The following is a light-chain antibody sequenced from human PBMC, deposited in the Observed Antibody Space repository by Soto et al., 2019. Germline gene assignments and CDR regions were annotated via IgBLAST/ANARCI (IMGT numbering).Light chain of an antibody. V-gene: IGKV1-39*01. CDR1: QGINVY. J-gene: IGKJ4*01. Sequence: DIQMTQSPSSLSASVGDRLTIACRATQGINVYLSLYPKKPGRAPDLLIYGASNLHVGVPLRFSGSGAGTDFTLTITDLQPEDFATYYCQQNFSPSVTFGGGTTGEIK. CDR2: GAS. CDR3: QQNFSPSVT.